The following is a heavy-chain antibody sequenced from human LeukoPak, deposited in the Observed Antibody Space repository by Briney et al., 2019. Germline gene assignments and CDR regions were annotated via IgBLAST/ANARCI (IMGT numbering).Heavy chain of an antibody. J-gene: IGHJ6*02. CDR2: IYYSGST. Sequence: SETLSLTCTVSGGSISSYYWSWIRQPPGKGLEWIGYIYYSGSTNYNPSLKSRVTISVDTSKNQFSLKLSSVTAADTAVYYCARTRLPAASMDVWGQGTTVTVSS. D-gene: IGHD2-2*01. V-gene: IGHV4-59*01. CDR3: ARTRLPAASMDV. CDR1: GGSISSYY.